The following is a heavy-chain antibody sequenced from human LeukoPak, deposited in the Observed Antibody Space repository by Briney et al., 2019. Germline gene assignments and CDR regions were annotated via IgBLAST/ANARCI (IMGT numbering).Heavy chain of an antibody. CDR2: INHSGST. CDR3: ARAGDSSGYYRRVHYYYGMDV. CDR1: GGSFSGYY. Sequence: SETLSLTWAVYGGSFSGYYWSWIRQPPGKGLEWIGEINHSGSTNYNPSLKSRVTISVDTSKNQFSLKLSSVTAADTAVYYCARAGDSSGYYRRVHYYYGMDVWGQGTTVTVSS. V-gene: IGHV4-34*01. D-gene: IGHD3-22*01. J-gene: IGHJ6*02.